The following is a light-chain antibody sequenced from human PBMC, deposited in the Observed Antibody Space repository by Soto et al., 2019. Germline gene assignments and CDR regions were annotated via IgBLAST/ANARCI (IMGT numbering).Light chain of an antibody. CDR1: SSDVGAYNY. V-gene: IGLV2-14*01. CDR2: EVS. CDR3: SSYTSSSTLYV. Sequence: QSALTQPACVSGSPGQSITISCTGTSSDVGAYNYVSWYQQHPGKAPKLMISEVSNRPSGVSNRFSGSKSGNTASLTISGLQAEDEADYFCSSYTSSSTLYVFGTGTKLTVL. J-gene: IGLJ1*01.